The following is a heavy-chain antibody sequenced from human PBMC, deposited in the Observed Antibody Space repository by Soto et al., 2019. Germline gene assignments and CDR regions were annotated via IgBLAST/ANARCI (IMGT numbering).Heavy chain of an antibody. Sequence: EVQLVESGGGLVKPGGSLRLSCAASGFTFSSYSMNWVRQAPGKGLEWVSSISSSSSYIYYADSVKGRFTISRDNAKNSLYLQMNSLRAEDTAVYYCARASSCIVGATYRDWGQGTLVTVSS. V-gene: IGHV3-21*01. CDR1: GFTFSSYS. CDR2: ISSSSSYI. J-gene: IGHJ4*02. D-gene: IGHD1-26*01. CDR3: ARASSCIVGATYRD.